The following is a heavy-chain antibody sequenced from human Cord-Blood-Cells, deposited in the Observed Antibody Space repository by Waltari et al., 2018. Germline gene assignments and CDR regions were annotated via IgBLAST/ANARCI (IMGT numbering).Heavy chain of an antibody. Sequence: EVQLVESGGGLVKPGGSLRLSCAASGFTFSSYSMNWVRQAPGKGVEWVSSISSSSSYIYYADSVKGRFTIPRDNAKNSLYLQMNSLRAEDTAVYYCARDLELGNWFDPWGQGTLVTVSS. CDR3: ARDLELGNWFDP. CDR1: GFTFSSYS. CDR2: ISSSSSYI. D-gene: IGHD7-27*01. V-gene: IGHV3-21*01. J-gene: IGHJ5*02.